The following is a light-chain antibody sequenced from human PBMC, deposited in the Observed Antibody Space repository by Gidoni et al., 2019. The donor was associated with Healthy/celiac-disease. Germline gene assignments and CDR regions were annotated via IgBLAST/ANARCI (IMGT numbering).Light chain of an antibody. Sequence: DIVMTQSPLSLPVTPGEPASISCRSSQSLRHSNGYNYLDWYLQKPGQSPQLLIYLGSNRASGVPDRFSGSGSGTDFTLKISRVEAEDVGVYYCMQALQTPRFTFXPXTKVDIK. CDR2: LGS. J-gene: IGKJ3*01. CDR3: MQALQTPRFT. CDR1: QSLRHSNGYNY. V-gene: IGKV2-28*01.